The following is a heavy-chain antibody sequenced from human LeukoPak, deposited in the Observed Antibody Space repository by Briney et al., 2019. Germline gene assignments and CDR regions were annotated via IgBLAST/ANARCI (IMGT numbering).Heavy chain of an antibody. CDR3: ARDRRGGIAAAANYFDY. D-gene: IGHD6-13*01. CDR1: GFTFSSYE. Sequence: GGSLRLSCAASGFTFSSYEMNWVRQAPGKGLEWVSYISSSGSTIYYADSVKGRFTISRDNAKNSLYLQMNSLRAEDTAVYYCARDRRGGIAAAANYFDYWGQGTLVTLSS. J-gene: IGHJ4*02. CDR2: ISSSGSTI. V-gene: IGHV3-48*03.